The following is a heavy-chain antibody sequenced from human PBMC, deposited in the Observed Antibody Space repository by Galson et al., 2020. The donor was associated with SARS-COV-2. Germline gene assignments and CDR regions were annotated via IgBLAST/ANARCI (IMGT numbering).Heavy chain of an antibody. CDR2: IYTSGST. Sequence: SETLYLTCTVSGVTISSGSYYWSWIRQPAGKGLEWIGHIYTSGSTNYNTYLKSRVTISVDTSKNQFYLKLSSVTAAATAVYYCAKALDYGEWYFDLWGRGTLVTVSS. CDR1: GVTISSGSYY. CDR3: AKALDYGEWYFDL. V-gene: IGHV4-61*09. J-gene: IGHJ2*01. D-gene: IGHD4-17*01.